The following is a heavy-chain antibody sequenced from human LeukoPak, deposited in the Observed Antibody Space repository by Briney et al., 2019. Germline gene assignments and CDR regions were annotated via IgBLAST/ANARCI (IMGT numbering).Heavy chain of an antibody. J-gene: IGHJ6*02. V-gene: IGHV3-30*18. CDR2: ISYDGSNK. Sequence: PGGSLRLSCAASGFTFSSYGMHWVRQAPGKGLEWVAVISYDGSNKYYADSVKGRFTISRDNSKNTLYLQMNSLRAEDTAVYYCAKAGPEHSGWYFYYYYYGMDVWGQGTTVTVSS. D-gene: IGHD6-19*01. CDR3: AKAGPEHSGWYFYYYYYGMDV. CDR1: GFTFSSYG.